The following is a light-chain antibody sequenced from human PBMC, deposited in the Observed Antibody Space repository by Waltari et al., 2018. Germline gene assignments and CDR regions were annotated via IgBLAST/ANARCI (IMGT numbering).Light chain of an antibody. Sequence: DIQMTQSPSSVSAFVGDRVTITCRASQSISNGLAWYLQKPGKAPKLLIYGASDLHSGVPSRFSGSGAGTDFTLTISSLQAEDFATYYCQQVNSFPATFGGGTK. J-gene: IGKJ4*01. CDR1: QSISNG. CDR3: QQVNSFPAT. CDR2: GAS. V-gene: IGKV1-12*01.